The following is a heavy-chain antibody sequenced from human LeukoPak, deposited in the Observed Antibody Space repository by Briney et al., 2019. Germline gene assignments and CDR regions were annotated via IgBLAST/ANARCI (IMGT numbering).Heavy chain of an antibody. Sequence: GGSLRLSCAASGFTFSSYAMSWVRQAPGKGLEWVSAISGSGGSTYYADSVKGRFTISRDNSKNTLYLRMNSLRAEDTAVYYCAKDRAYYYDSSGYSDFDYWGQGTLVTVSS. D-gene: IGHD3-22*01. V-gene: IGHV3-23*01. CDR3: AKDRAYYYDSSGYSDFDY. CDR1: GFTFSSYA. J-gene: IGHJ4*02. CDR2: ISGSGGST.